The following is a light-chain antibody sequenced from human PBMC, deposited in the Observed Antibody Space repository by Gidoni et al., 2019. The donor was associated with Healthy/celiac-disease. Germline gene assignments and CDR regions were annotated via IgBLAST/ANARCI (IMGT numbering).Light chain of an antibody. CDR1: RSVGSSY. J-gene: IGKJ4*01. CDR3: QQYSSSPST. V-gene: IGKV3-20*01. Sequence: LSPWERATPPCCAVRSVGSSYLAWYQQKPGQAPRLLIYGASSRATGIPARFSGSGSGTDFTLTISSLEPEDFAVYYCQQYSSSPSTFGRGTKVEIK. CDR2: GAS.